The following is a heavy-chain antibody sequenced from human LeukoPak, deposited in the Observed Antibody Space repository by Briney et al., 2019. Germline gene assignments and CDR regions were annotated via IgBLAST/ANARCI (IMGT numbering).Heavy chain of an antibody. CDR3: ESSIAVAGREDAFDI. D-gene: IGHD6-19*01. CDR1: GYTFTGYY. Sequence: ASVKVSCKASGYTFTGYYMHWVRQAPGQGLEWMGWINPNSGGTNYAQKFQGRVTMTRDTSISTAYMELSRLRSDDTAVYHCESSIAVAGREDAFDIWGQGTMVTVSS. J-gene: IGHJ3*02. CDR2: INPNSGGT. V-gene: IGHV1-2*02.